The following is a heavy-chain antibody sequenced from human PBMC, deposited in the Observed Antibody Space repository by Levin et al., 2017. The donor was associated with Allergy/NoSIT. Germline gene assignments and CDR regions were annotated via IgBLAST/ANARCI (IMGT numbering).Heavy chain of an antibody. CDR1: GFTFSSYA. V-gene: IGHV3-30-3*01. CDR2: ISYDGSNK. Sequence: GESLKISCAASGFTFSSYAMHWVRQAPGKGLEWVAVISYDGSNKYYADSVKGRFTISRDNSKNTLYLQMNSLRAEDTAVYYCARAGDYSNYAQNTSPYYFDYWGQGTLVTVSS. D-gene: IGHD4-11*01. CDR3: ARAGDYSNYAQNTSPYYFDY. J-gene: IGHJ4*02.